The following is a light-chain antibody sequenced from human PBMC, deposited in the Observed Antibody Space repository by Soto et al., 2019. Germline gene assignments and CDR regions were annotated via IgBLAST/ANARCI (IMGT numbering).Light chain of an antibody. CDR2: DAS. J-gene: IGKJ4*01. CDR1: QSVSSY. V-gene: IGKV3-11*01. CDR3: QQRSNWPPVT. Sequence: EIVLTQSPATLSLSPGERATLSCRASQSVSSYLAWYQQKPGQAPRRLIYDASNRATGIPARFSGSGPGTDFTLTISSLEPEDFAIYYCQQRSNWPPVTFGGGTKVEIK.